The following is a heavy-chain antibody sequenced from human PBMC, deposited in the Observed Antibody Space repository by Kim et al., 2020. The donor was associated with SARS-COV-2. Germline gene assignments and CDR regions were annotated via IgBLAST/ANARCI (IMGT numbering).Heavy chain of an antibody. V-gene: IGHV3-74*01. D-gene: IGHD4-17*01. Sequence: GGSLRLSCAASGFTFSSYWMHWVRQAPGKGLVWVSRINSDGSSTSYADSVKGRFTISRDNAKNTLYLQMNSLRAEDTAVYYCARAPIYDYGDYVESVGRYNWFDPWGQGTLVTVSS. CDR1: GFTFSSYW. CDR3: ARAPIYDYGDYVESVGRYNWFDP. CDR2: INSDGSST. J-gene: IGHJ5*02.